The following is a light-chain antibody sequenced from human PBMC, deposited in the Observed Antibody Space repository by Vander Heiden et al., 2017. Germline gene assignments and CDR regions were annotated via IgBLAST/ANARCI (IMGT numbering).Light chain of an antibody. CDR1: QSVNSN. CDR3: QQSYSTPFT. Sequence: DIQLTQSPSPLSASVGDSVTITCRASQSVNSNLNWYQQKPGKAPNLLIYAASFLQSGVASRFSGRVSGTDFALTISNLQPEDFATYFCQQSYSTPFTFGQGTRLEIK. J-gene: IGKJ2*01. V-gene: IGKV1-39*01. CDR2: AAS.